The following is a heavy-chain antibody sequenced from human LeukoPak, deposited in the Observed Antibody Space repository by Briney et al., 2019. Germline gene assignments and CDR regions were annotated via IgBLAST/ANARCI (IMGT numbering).Heavy chain of an antibody. Sequence: GASLRLSCAASGFTFSNYAMSWVRQAPGKGLKWVSTFSGTAASTYYADSVKGRFTISRDNSKNTLFLQVNNLRAEDTALYYCAKDRWYSSGGFLDHWGQGTLVTVSS. V-gene: IGHV3-23*01. CDR3: AKDRWYSSGGFLDH. D-gene: IGHD6-19*01. J-gene: IGHJ4*02. CDR1: GFTFSNYA. CDR2: FSGTAAST.